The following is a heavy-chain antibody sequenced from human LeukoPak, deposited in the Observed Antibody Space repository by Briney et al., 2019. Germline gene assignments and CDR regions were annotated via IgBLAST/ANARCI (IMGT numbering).Heavy chain of an antibody. D-gene: IGHD4-23*01. CDR2: ISSSSSYI. CDR3: ARDQTPYYYGMDV. Sequence: GGSLRLSCAASGFTFSSYSMNWVRQAPGKGLEWVSSISSSSSYIYYADSVKGRFTISRDNAKNSLYLQMNSLRAVDTAVYYCARDQTPYYYGMDVWGQGTTVTVSS. V-gene: IGHV3-21*01. J-gene: IGHJ6*02. CDR1: GFTFSSYS.